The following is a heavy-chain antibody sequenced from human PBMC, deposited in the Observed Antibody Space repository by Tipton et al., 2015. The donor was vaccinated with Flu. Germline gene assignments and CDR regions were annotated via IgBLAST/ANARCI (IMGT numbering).Heavy chain of an antibody. CDR2: IYTSGST. CDR1: GGSISSYY. J-gene: IGHJ4*02. Sequence: TLSLTCTVSGGSISSYYWGWIRQPAGKGLEWSGRIYTSGSTNYNPSLKSRVTMSVDTSKNQFSLKLSSVTAADTAVYYCARGYSSGHHDYWGQGTLVTVSS. CDR3: ARGYSSGHHDY. V-gene: IGHV4-4*07. D-gene: IGHD6-19*01.